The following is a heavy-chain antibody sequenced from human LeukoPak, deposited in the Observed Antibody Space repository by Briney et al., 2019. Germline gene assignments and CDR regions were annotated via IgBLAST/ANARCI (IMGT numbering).Heavy chain of an antibody. D-gene: IGHD2-15*01. CDR1: GYSISSGYY. CDR3: ARVIYCSGGSCYDGAWFDP. CDR2: MCQSGST. V-gene: IGHV4-38-2*01. Sequence: PSETLSLTCAVSGYSISSGYYWGWIRQPPGKGLEWIGSMCQSGSTYYNPSLKSRVTISVDTSKNQFSLKLISVTAADTAVYYCARVIYCSGGSCYDGAWFDPWGQGTLVTVSS. J-gene: IGHJ5*02.